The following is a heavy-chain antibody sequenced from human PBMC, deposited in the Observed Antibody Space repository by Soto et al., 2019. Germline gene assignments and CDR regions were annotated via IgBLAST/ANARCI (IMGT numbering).Heavy chain of an antibody. CDR1: GYTFTSYD. CDR3: ARDYYDSSGYYYDYYYYGMDV. Sequence: ASVKVSCKASGYTFTSYDISWVRQAPGQGLEWMGWISAYNGNTNYAQKLQGRVTMTTDTSTSTAYMELRSLRSDDTAVYYCARDYYDSSGYYYDYYYYGMDVWGQGTTVTVS. J-gene: IGHJ6*02. CDR2: ISAYNGNT. V-gene: IGHV1-18*01. D-gene: IGHD3-22*01.